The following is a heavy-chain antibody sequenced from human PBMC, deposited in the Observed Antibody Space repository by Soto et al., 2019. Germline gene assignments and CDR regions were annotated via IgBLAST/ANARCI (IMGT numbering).Heavy chain of an antibody. V-gene: IGHV3-74*01. J-gene: IGHJ6*03. CDR3: ARVSGQLEGYYYMDV. Sequence: EVQLVESGGGLVQPGGSLRLSCAASGFTLSGYWIHWVRQPPGKGLVWVSRIDTDGSTTAYADSVKGRFTISRDNAKNRLYLQMNSLGVEDSAVYYCARVSGQLEGYYYMDVWGKGTTVTVSS. CDR1: GFTLSGYW. D-gene: IGHD6-6*01. CDR2: IDTDGSTT.